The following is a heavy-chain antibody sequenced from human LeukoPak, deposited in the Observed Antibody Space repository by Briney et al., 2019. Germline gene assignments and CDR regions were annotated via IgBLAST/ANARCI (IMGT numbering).Heavy chain of an antibody. V-gene: IGHV3-23*01. D-gene: IGHD3-3*01. Sequence: GESLRLSCAASGFTFSSYAMSWVRQAPGKGLEWVSAISGSGGSTYYADSVKGRFTISRDNSKNTLYLQMNSLRAEDTAVYYCAKDQRFLEWLYDYWGQGTLVTVSS. J-gene: IGHJ4*02. CDR1: GFTFSSYA. CDR3: AKDQRFLEWLYDY. CDR2: ISGSGGST.